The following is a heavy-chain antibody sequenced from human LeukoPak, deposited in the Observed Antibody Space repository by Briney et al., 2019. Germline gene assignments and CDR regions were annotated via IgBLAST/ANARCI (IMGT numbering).Heavy chain of an antibody. D-gene: IGHD3-10*01. CDR1: GGSFSGYY. V-gene: IGHV4-34*01. CDR3: ARTGEYSGSGPSWAFDI. CDR2: INHSGST. J-gene: IGHJ3*02. Sequence: SETLSLTCAVYGGSFSGYYWSWIRQPPGKGLEWIGEINHSGSTNYNPSLKSRATISVDTSKNQFSLRLTSVTASDTAVYYCARTGEYSGSGPSWAFDIWGQGTMVTVSS.